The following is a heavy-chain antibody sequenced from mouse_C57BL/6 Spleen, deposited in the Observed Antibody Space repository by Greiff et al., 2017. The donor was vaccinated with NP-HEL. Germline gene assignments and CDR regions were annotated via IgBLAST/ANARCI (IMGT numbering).Heavy chain of an antibody. CDR2: IDPSDSYT. CDR1: GSTFTSYW. CDR3: ARLGSSGPHYYAMDY. V-gene: IGHV1-69*01. Sequence: QVQLQQPGAELVMPGASVKLSCKASGSTFTSYWMHWVKQRPGQGLEWIGEIDPSDSYTNYNQKFKGKSTLTVDKSSITAYMQLSSLTSEDSAVYYCARLGSSGPHYYAMDYWGQGTSVTVSS. D-gene: IGHD3-2*02. J-gene: IGHJ4*01.